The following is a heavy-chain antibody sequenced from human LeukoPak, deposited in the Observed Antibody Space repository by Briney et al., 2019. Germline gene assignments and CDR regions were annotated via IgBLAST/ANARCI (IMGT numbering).Heavy chain of an antibody. D-gene: IGHD2-2*01. CDR1: GYTFTSYG. V-gene: IGHV1-18*01. Sequence: ASVKVSCKASGYTFTSYGISWVRQSPGQGLEWMGWISAYNGNTNYAQKLQGRVTMTTDTSTSTAYMELRSLRSDDTAVYYCAREVGWDCSSTSCSDWFDPWGQGTLVTVSS. CDR3: AREVGWDCSSTSCSDWFDP. CDR2: ISAYNGNT. J-gene: IGHJ5*02.